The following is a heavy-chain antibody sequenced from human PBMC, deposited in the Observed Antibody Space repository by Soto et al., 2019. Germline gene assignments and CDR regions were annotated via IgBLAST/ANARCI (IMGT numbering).Heavy chain of an antibody. CDR2: MNPNSGNT. J-gene: IGHJ5*02. Sequence: ASVKVSCKASGYTFTSYDINWVRQATGQGLEWMGWMNPNSGNTGYAQKFQGRVTMTRNTSISTAYMELSSLRSEDTAVYYCARGYCSGGSCTTQDWFDPWGQGTLVTVSS. V-gene: IGHV1-8*01. CDR3: ARGYCSGGSCTTQDWFDP. CDR1: GYTFTSYD. D-gene: IGHD2-15*01.